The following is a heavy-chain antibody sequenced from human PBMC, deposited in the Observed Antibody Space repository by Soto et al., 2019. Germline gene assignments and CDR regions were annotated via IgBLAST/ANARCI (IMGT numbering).Heavy chain of an antibody. J-gene: IGHJ5*02. Sequence: VESLKISCKGSGYSFTSYWIGWVRQMPWKGLEWMGIIYPGDSDTRYSPSFQGQVTISADKSISTAYLQWSSLKASDTAMYYCARHFRPGYSSGWYNWFDPWGQGTLVTVLL. D-gene: IGHD6-19*01. CDR3: ARHFRPGYSSGWYNWFDP. CDR2: IYPGDSDT. V-gene: IGHV5-51*01. CDR1: GYSFTSYW.